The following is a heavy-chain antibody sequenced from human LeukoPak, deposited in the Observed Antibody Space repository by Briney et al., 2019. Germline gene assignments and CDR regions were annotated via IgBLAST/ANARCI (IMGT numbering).Heavy chain of an antibody. Sequence: ASVKVSCKASGYTFTSYYIVWVRQAPGQGLEWMGRIDPSGGSTSYAQKFQGRVTMTRGTSTSTVYMELSSLISEETAVYYCARNSGSGFDYWGQGTLVTVSS. CDR2: IDPSGGST. J-gene: IGHJ4*02. CDR3: ARNSGSGFDY. CDR1: GYTFTSYY. V-gene: IGHV1-46*01. D-gene: IGHD2-15*01.